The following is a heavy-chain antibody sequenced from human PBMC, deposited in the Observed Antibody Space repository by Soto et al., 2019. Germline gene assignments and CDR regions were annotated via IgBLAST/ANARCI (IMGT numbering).Heavy chain of an antibody. CDR1: GGSISTVDYW. CDR2: IYDGGRT. CDR3: ARGPSGDRVAS. Sequence: QVQLQESGPGLVKPSQTLSLTCTVSGGSISTVDYWWSWIRQSPDMGLEWIGHIYDGGRTYNNPSLESRVTMSVDTSKSQPSPTLSSVSAADTAGYYCARGPSGDRVASWGQRTLVTVSS. D-gene: IGHD7-27*01. J-gene: IGHJ4*02. V-gene: IGHV4-30-4*01.